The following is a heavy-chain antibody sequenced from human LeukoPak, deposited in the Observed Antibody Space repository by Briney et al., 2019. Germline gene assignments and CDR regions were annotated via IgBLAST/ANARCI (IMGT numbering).Heavy chain of an antibody. CDR2: INWNSGSI. CDR3: AKDITAYGDNGYFDS. Sequence: GGSLRLSCAASGFTFDDYAMHWVRHAPGKGLEWVSGINWNSGSIVYADSVKGRFTISRDNAKNFLYLQMNSLRAEDTALYYCAKDITAYGDNGYFDSWGQGTRVTVSS. CDR1: GFTFDDYA. J-gene: IGHJ4*02. D-gene: IGHD4-17*01. V-gene: IGHV3-9*01.